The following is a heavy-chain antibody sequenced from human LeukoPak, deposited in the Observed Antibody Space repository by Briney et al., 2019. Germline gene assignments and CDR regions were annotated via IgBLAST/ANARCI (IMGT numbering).Heavy chain of an antibody. V-gene: IGHV3-21*01. Sequence: GGSLRLSCAASGFTFSSYSMNWVRQAPGKGLEWVSSISSSSSYIYYADSVKGRFTISRDNANNSLYLQMNSLRADDTAVYYCARDGSDSGYHPFDYWGQGTLVTVSS. D-gene: IGHD5-12*01. CDR3: ARDGSDSGYHPFDY. J-gene: IGHJ4*02. CDR2: ISSSSSYI. CDR1: GFTFSSYS.